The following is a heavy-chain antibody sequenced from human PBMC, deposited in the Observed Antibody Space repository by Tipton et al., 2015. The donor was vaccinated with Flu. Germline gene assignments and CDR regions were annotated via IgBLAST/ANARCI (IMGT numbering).Heavy chain of an antibody. Sequence: GLVKPSETLSLTCTVSGGSISSYYWSWIRQPPGKGLEWIGYIYYSGSTNYNPSLKSRVTISVDTSKNQFSLKLSSVTAADTAVYYCARDPGIAVAGTRYYYGMDVWGQGTTVTVSS. J-gene: IGHJ6*02. CDR1: GGSISSYY. D-gene: IGHD6-19*01. V-gene: IGHV4-59*01. CDR2: IYYSGST. CDR3: ARDPGIAVAGTRYYYGMDV.